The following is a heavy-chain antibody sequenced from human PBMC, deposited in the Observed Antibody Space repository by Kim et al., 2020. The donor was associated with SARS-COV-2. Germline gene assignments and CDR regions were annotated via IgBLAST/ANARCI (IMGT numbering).Heavy chain of an antibody. Sequence: SPYFQGHVTISADKSISTAYLQWSSLKASDTAMYYCARIKESYYYYGMDVWGQGTTVTVSS. D-gene: IGHD3-10*01. V-gene: IGHV5-10-1*01. CDR3: ARIKESYYYYGMDV. J-gene: IGHJ6*02.